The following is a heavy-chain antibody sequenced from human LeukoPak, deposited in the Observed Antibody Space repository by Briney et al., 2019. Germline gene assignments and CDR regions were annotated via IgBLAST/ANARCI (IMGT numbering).Heavy chain of an antibody. V-gene: IGHV1-18*01. CDR1: GYTFTSYG. J-gene: IGHJ4*02. CDR2: ISAYNGNT. CDR3: AREEGYYDSSGYYPFDY. Sequence: ASVKVSCKASGYTFTSYGISWVRQAPGQGLEWMGWISAYNGNTNYAQKLQGRVTMTTDTSTSTAYMELRSLRSDDTAVYYCAREEGYYDSSGYYPFDYWGQGTLVTVSS. D-gene: IGHD3-22*01.